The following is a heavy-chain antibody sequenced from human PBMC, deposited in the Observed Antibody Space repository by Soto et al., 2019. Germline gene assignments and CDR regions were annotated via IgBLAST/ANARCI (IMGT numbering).Heavy chain of an antibody. D-gene: IGHD3-10*01. Sequence: QVQLVQSGAEVKKPGSSVKVSCKASGGIFSTYAISWLRQAPGQGLEWMGGIIPLFGTPNYAQRFQGRVTITGDYSTSTAYMELSRLRSEDTAVYYCARDRDDYGSGNYYNRIDFWGQGTLVTVSS. J-gene: IGHJ4*02. CDR3: ARDRDDYGSGNYYNRIDF. V-gene: IGHV1-69*01. CDR1: GGIFSTYA. CDR2: IIPLFGTP.